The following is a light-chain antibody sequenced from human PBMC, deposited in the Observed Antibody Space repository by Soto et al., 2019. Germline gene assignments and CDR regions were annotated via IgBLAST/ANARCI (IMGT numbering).Light chain of an antibody. CDR3: QKYNNWPET. J-gene: IGKJ1*01. Sequence: IVLTQSPGTLSLSPWERATLSCRASQSVSSSYLAWYRQKPGQAPRLLIYGASSRATGVPDRFSGSGSGTEFTLTISSLQSEDFAVYFCQKYNNWPETFGQGTKVDIK. CDR1: QSVSSSY. CDR2: GAS. V-gene: IGKV3-20*01.